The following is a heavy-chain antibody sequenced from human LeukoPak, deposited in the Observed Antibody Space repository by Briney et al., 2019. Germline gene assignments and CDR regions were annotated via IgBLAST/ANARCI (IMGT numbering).Heavy chain of an antibody. CDR2: MNPNSGNT. CDR1: GYTFTSYD. CDR3: ARGSRLTDYYYYYGMDV. D-gene: IGHD7-27*01. Sequence: ASVKVSCKASGYTFTSYDINWVRQATGQGLEWMGWMNPNSGNTGYAQKFQGRVTMTRNTSISTAYMELSSLRSEDTAVYYCARGSRLTDYYYYYGMDVWGQGTTVTVSS. V-gene: IGHV1-8*01. J-gene: IGHJ6*02.